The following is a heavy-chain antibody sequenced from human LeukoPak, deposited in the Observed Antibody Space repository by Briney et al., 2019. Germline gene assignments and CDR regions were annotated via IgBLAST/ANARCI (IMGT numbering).Heavy chain of an antibody. Sequence: PGGSLRLSCAASGFTVSSNYMSWVRQAPGKGLEWVSVIYSGGSTYYADSVKGRFTISRDNSKNTLYLQMNSLRAEDTAVYYCARVEQWMEKGPDYDYGLDVWGQGTTVVVSS. J-gene: IGHJ6*02. CDR3: ARVEQWMEKGPDYDYGLDV. D-gene: IGHD1/OR15-1a*01. CDR1: GFTVSSNY. V-gene: IGHV3-53*01. CDR2: IYSGGST.